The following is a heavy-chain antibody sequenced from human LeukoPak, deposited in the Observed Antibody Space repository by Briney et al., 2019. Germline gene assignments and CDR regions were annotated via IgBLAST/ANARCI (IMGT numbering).Heavy chain of an antibody. J-gene: IGHJ4*02. CDR3: AKGTIREHY. Sequence: GGSLRLSCAASGFTFSDYYMTWIRQAPGKGLEWVSAISGSGGDTYYADSVKGRFTISRDNSKNTLYLQMNSLRAEDTAVYYCAKGTIREHYWGQGTLVTVSS. D-gene: IGHD1-1*01. CDR2: ISGSGGDT. CDR1: GFTFSDYY. V-gene: IGHV3-23*01.